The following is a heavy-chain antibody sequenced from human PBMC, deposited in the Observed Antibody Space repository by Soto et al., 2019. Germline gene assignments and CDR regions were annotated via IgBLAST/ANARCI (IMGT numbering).Heavy chain of an antibody. D-gene: IGHD1-26*01. CDR3: ARDPYSGSSYSDYGGFGL. CDR1: GGSISSSNW. Sequence: PSETLSLTCAVSGGSISSSNWWSWVRQPPGKGLEWIGEIYHSGSTNYNPSLKSRVTISVDTSKDQFSLKLSSVTAADTAVYYCARDPYSGSSYSDYGGFGLWGQGTLVTVSS. J-gene: IGHJ4*02. CDR2: IYHSGST. V-gene: IGHV4-4*02.